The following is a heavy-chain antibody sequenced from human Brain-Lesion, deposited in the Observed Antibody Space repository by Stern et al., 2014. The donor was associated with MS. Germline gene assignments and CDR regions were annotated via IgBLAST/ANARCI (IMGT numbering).Heavy chain of an antibody. J-gene: IGHJ4*02. CDR1: GFSVSTNF. CDR3: ARKTDTAVGGDY. V-gene: IGHV3-53*01. D-gene: IGHD5-18*01. Sequence: EDQLVESGGGLIQPGGSLRLSCAASGFSVSTNFMSWVRQAPGKGLEWVSLMYSRGGTNYADSVKGRFTISRDSSKNTLYLQMSVLRAEDTAVYYCARKTDTAVGGDYWGPGTLVTVSS. CDR2: MYSRGGT.